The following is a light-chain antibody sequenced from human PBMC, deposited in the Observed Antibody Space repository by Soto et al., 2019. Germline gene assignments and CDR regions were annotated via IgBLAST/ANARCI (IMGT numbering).Light chain of an antibody. J-gene: IGKJ1*01. CDR3: QKYNSVPPT. CDR2: SAS. V-gene: IGKV1-27*01. Sequence: DIQMTQSPSSLSASVGDRVTITCRASQGISYYLAWYQQKPGKVPKLLIFSASALPSEVPSRFSGSGSGTDFTLTISSLQPEDVATYYCQKYNSVPPTFGQGTKVDIK. CDR1: QGISYY.